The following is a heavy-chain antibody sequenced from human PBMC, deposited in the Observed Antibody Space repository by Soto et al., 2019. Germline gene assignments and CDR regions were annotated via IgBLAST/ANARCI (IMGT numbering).Heavy chain of an antibody. CDR1: EFTFSRSW. CDR3: ARDSPIVGGTGASDI. J-gene: IGHJ3*02. V-gene: IGHV3-7*01. CDR2: IKQDGSEK. D-gene: IGHD1-26*01. Sequence: PGGSLRLSCAASEFTFSRSWMSWVCQAPGKGLEWVANIKQDGSEKHYLDSVKGRFTISRDNAMNSLYLQMNSLRSEDTAVYYCARDSPIVGGTGASDIWGQGTVVTVSS.